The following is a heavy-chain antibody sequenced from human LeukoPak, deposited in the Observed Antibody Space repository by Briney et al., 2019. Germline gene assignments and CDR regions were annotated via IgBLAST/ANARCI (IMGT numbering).Heavy chain of an antibody. D-gene: IGHD2/OR15-2a*01. Sequence: GGSLRLSCAASGFTFSSYAMSWVRQAPGKGLEWVSAISGSGGSTYYADSVKGRFTISGDNSKNTLYLQMNTLRAEDTAVYFCASDRNSNNWFYYWGQGTLVTVSS. CDR2: ISGSGGST. CDR3: ASDRNSNNWFYY. J-gene: IGHJ4*02. V-gene: IGHV3-23*01. CDR1: GFTFSSYA.